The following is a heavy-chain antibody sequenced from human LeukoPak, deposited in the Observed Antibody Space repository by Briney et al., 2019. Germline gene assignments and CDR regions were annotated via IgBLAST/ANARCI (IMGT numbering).Heavy chain of an antibody. Sequence: GGSLRLSCAASGFXFSRSVMHWVRQAPGKGLEWGAWITYDGSNKYYADSLKGRCTIFRDNSRNMLYLEMNSLRPEDTAVYYCAREQGLQLWDYWGQGTLVTVSS. D-gene: IGHD5-18*01. CDR3: AREQGLQLWDY. V-gene: IGHV3-30*01. CDR1: GFXFSRSV. J-gene: IGHJ4*02. CDR2: ITYDGSNK.